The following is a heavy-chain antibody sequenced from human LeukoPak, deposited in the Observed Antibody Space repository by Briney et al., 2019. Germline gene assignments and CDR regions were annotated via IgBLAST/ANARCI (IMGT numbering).Heavy chain of an antibody. V-gene: IGHV3-21*01. CDR1: GFTFSSYS. J-gene: IGHJ4*02. CDR2: ISSSSSYI. CDR3: ARDPDDCLYFDY. Sequence: GGSLRLSCAASGFTFSSYSMNWVRQAPGKGLEWVSSISSSSSYIYYADSVKGRFTISRDNAKNSLYLQMNSLRAEDTAAYYCARDPDDCLYFDYWGQGTLVTVSS. D-gene: IGHD2-21*02.